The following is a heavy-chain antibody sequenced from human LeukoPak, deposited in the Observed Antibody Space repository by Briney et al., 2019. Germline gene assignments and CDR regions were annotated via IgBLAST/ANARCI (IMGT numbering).Heavy chain of an antibody. D-gene: IGHD3-10*01. Sequence: ASVKVSCKTSGYTFTGYYFHWVRQAPGQGLEWMGWINPNSGGTNYAQKFQGRVTMTRDTSISTAFMELSRPRSDDTAIYYCARDHYGSGRTWGQGTLVTVSS. J-gene: IGHJ5*02. CDR2: INPNSGGT. V-gene: IGHV1-2*02. CDR3: ARDHYGSGRT. CDR1: GYTFTGYY.